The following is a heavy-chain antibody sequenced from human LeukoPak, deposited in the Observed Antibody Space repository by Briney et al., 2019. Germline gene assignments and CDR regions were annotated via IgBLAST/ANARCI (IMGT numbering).Heavy chain of an antibody. D-gene: IGHD1-14*01. CDR3: ATSTSLGSRLTHFGY. Sequence: ASVKVSCKASGYTFTSYDINWVRQATGQELEWMGWMNPNSGNTGYAQKFQGRVTMTRNTSISTAYMELSSLRSEDTAVYYCATSTSLGSRLTHFGYWGQGTLVTVSS. CDR1: GYTFTSYD. CDR2: MNPNSGNT. V-gene: IGHV1-8*01. J-gene: IGHJ4*02.